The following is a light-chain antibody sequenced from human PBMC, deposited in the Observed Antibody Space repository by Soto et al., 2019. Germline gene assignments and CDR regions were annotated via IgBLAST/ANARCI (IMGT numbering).Light chain of an antibody. Sequence: DIQMTQSPSSLSASVGDRVSVTCRTSQNITKFLNWYQEKPGKAPKVLIYATSNLENWVPSRFSGSGSWTHFTLTISSLQPEDFASYYCQQNFSAPGTFGTGTTVEVK. J-gene: IGKJ4*02. CDR1: QNITKF. V-gene: IGKV1-39*01. CDR2: ATS. CDR3: QQNFSAPGT.